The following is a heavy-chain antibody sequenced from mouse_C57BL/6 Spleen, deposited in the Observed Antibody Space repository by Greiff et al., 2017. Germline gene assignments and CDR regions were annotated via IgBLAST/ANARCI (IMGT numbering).Heavy chain of an antibody. CDR1: GYTFTSYW. Sequence: QVQLQQPGAELVKPGASVKMSCKASGYTFTSYWITWVKQRPGQGLEWIGDIYPGSGCTNYNEKFKSKATLTVDTSSSTAYMQLSSLTSEDSAVYYCAGFTTVVAPLDYWGQGTTLTVSA. CDR2: IYPGSGCT. CDR3: AGFTTVVAPLDY. V-gene: IGHV1-55*01. D-gene: IGHD1-1*01. J-gene: IGHJ2*01.